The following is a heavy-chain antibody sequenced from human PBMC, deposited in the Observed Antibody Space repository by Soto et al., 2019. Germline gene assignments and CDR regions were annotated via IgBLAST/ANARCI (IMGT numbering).Heavy chain of an antibody. V-gene: IGHV4-30-4*01. Sequence: SETLSLTCTVSGGSISSGDYYWSWIRQPPGKGLEWIGYIYYSGSTYYNPSLKSRVTISVDTSKNQFSLKLSSVTAADTAVYYCARDRCSGGSCYDGWQDYYYYYGMDVWGQGTTVTVSS. J-gene: IGHJ6*02. CDR3: ARDRCSGGSCYDGWQDYYYYYGMDV. CDR2: IYYSGST. D-gene: IGHD2-15*01. CDR1: GGSISSGDYY.